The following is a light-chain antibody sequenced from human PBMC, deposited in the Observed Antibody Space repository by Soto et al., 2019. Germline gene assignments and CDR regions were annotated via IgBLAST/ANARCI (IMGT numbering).Light chain of an antibody. CDR2: GAS. CDR1: QSVSRN. Sequence: ETVMTQSPATLSVSPGERATLSCRASQSVSRNFAWYQQRPGQAPRLLIYGASTRATGVPARFSGSGSGTEFALTISSLQSEDFVVYYCQQYNNWPLTFGGGTKVEIK. CDR3: QQYNNWPLT. J-gene: IGKJ4*01. V-gene: IGKV3-15*01.